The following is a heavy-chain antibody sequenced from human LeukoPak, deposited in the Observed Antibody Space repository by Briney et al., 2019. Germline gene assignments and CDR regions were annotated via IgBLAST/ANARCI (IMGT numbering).Heavy chain of an antibody. CDR1: GGSISSSSYY. CDR3: ARVHMVRGVVDH. V-gene: IGHV4-39*07. J-gene: IGHJ4*02. CDR2: IYYSGST. D-gene: IGHD3-10*01. Sequence: SETLSLTCTVSGGSISSSSYYWGWIRQPPGKGLEWIGSIYYSGSTYYNPSLKSRVTISVDTSKNQFSLKLSSVTAADTAVYYCARVHMVRGVVDHWGQGTLVTVSS.